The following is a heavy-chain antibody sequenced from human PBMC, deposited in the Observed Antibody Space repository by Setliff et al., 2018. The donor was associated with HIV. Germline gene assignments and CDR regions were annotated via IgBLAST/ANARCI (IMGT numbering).Heavy chain of an antibody. D-gene: IGHD1-26*01. CDR3: ARGALLAVFDFDH. CDR1: AYTFTDYF. Sequence: ASVKVSCKTSAYTFTDYFVHWVRLAPGQSLEWMGWINVGKGDTKYSQDLQGRITITRDTTANTAYMELSSLRSDDTAVYFCARGALLAVFDFDHWGRGTQVTVSS. CDR2: INVGKGDT. V-gene: IGHV1-3*01. J-gene: IGHJ4*01.